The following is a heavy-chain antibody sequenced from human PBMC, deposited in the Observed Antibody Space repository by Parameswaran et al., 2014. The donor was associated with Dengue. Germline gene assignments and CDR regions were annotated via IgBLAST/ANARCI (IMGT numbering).Heavy chain of an antibody. CDR1: GFTFSSYS. CDR2: ISSSSSYI. J-gene: IGHJ6*02. D-gene: IGHD6-13*01. Sequence: GRSLKISCAASGFTFSSYSMNWVRQAPGKGLEWVSSISSSSSYIYYADSVKGRFTISRDNAKNSLYLQMNSLRAEDTAVYYCARAYSRDQRGGMDVWGQGTTVTVSS. V-gene: IGHV3-21*01. CDR3: ARAYSRDQRGGMDV.